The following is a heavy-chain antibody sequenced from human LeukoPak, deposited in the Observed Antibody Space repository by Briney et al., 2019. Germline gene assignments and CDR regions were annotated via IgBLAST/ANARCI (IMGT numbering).Heavy chain of an antibody. V-gene: IGHV4-39*07. CDR1: GGSISSSSYY. D-gene: IGHD5-12*01. J-gene: IGHJ5*02. Sequence: SETLSLTCTVSGGSISSSSYYWGWIRQPPGKGLEWIGSIYYSGSTYYNPSLKSRVTISVDTSKNQFSLKLSSVTAADTAVYYCAREPYVDMGQLNWFDPWGQGTLVTVSS. CDR3: AREPYVDMGQLNWFDP. CDR2: IYYSGST.